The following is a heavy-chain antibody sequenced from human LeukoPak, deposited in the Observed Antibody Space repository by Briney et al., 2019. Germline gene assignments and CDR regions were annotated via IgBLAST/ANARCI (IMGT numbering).Heavy chain of an antibody. J-gene: IGHJ6*02. Sequence: ASVKVSCKASGYTFTSYAMNWVRQAPGQGLEWMGWINTNTGNPTYAQGFTGRFVFSLDTSDSTAYLQISSLKAEDTAVYYCARRPSYYVWGSYPGMDVWGQGTTVTVSS. CDR1: GYTFTSYA. CDR3: ARRPSYYVWGSYPGMDV. CDR2: INTNTGNP. D-gene: IGHD3-16*02. V-gene: IGHV7-4-1*02.